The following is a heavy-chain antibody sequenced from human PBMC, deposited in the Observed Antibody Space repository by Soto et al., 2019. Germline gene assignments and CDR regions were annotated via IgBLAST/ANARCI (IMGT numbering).Heavy chain of an antibody. CDR3: AHQRREDTLEY. CDR2: IYWNDDQ. Sequence: QITLKESGPTLVKPTQTLTLTCTFSGFSLSTNGVGVGWIRLPPGKALAWLALIYWNDDQRYNPSLMSRNTLTKGTSKNQVDLTMTNMDPVDTATYYCAHQRREDTLEYWGQGTLVTVSS. D-gene: IGHD1-1*01. V-gene: IGHV2-5*01. J-gene: IGHJ4*02. CDR1: GFSLSTNGVG.